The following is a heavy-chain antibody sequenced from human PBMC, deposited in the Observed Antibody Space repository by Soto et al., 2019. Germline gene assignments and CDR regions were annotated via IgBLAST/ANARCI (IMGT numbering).Heavy chain of an antibody. CDR3: ARVERITMVRGVIRWFDP. CDR2: IYSGGST. Sequence: EVQLVETGGGLIQPGGSLRLSCAASGFTVSSNYMSWVRQAPGKGLEWVSVIYSGGSTYYADSVKGRFTISRDNSKNTLYLQMNSLRAEDTAVYYCARVERITMVRGVIRWFDPWGQGTLVTVSS. CDR1: GFTVSSNY. J-gene: IGHJ5*02. D-gene: IGHD3-10*01. V-gene: IGHV3-53*02.